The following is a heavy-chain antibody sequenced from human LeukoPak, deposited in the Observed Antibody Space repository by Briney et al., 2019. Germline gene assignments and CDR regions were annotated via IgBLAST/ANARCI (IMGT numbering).Heavy chain of an antibody. D-gene: IGHD6-19*01. V-gene: IGHV4-34*01. Sequence: SETLSLTCTVSGGSISSYYWSWIRQPPGQGLEWIGEINHSGNTNYNPSLKTRVTISVDTSKNQFSLKLSSVTAADTAVYYCARGLPQWLVRGWFDPWGQGTLVTVSS. CDR1: GGSISSYY. CDR2: INHSGNT. J-gene: IGHJ5*02. CDR3: ARGLPQWLVRGWFDP.